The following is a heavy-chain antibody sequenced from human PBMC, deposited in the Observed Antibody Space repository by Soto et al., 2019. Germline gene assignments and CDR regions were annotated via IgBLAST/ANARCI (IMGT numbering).Heavy chain of an antibody. J-gene: IGHJ6*02. Sequence: QVQLVQSGAEVKKPGSSVKVSCKASGGTFSSYAISWVRQAPGQGLEWMGGIIPIFGTANYAQKFQGRVTITTDQSTSTAYMELSSLITEDTSVYYSARYKIRGDNEQHYYYYGMDVWGQGTTVTDSS. CDR1: GGTFSSYA. CDR3: ARYKIRGDNEQHYYYYGMDV. CDR2: IIPIFGTA. V-gene: IGHV1-69*01. D-gene: IGHD3-10*01.